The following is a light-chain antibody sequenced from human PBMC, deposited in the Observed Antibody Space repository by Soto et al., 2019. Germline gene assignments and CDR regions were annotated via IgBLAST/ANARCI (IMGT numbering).Light chain of an antibody. CDR2: EVS. CDR3: SSYTSTSTPCV. J-gene: IGLJ1*01. CDR1: SSDVGVYNY. Sequence: QSVLTQPASVSGSPGQSITISCTGTSSDVGVYNYVSWYQLHPGKAHKLIIYEVSHRPSGASNHFSGYKSGNTASLTISGLQAEDEADYYCSSYTSTSTPCVFGTGTKGTV. V-gene: IGLV2-14*01.